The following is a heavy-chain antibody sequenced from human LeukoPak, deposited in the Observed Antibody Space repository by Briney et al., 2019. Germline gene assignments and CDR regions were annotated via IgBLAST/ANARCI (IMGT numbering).Heavy chain of an antibody. Sequence: SETLSLTCTVSGGSISSYYWSWIRQPPGKGLEWIGYIYYSGSTNYNPSLKSRVAISVDTSKNQFSLKVNSVTAADTAVYYCARELRWREGHNYYAFDIWGQGTMVTVSS. CDR1: GGSISSYY. J-gene: IGHJ3*02. D-gene: IGHD5-24*01. V-gene: IGHV4-59*01. CDR2: IYYSGST. CDR3: ARELRWREGHNYYAFDI.